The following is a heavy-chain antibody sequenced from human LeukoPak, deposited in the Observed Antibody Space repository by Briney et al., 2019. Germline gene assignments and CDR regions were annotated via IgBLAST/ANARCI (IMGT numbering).Heavy chain of an antibody. CDR3: AKDVGYCSSTSCYYFDY. V-gene: IGHV3-30*18. Sequence: GGSLRLSCAASGFTFSSYGMPWVRQAPGKGLEWVAVISYDGSKKYYADSVKGRFTISRDNSKNTLYLQMNSLRAEDTAVYYCAKDVGYCSSTSCYYFDYWGQGTLVTVSS. J-gene: IGHJ4*02. D-gene: IGHD2-2*01. CDR1: GFTFSSYG. CDR2: ISYDGSKK.